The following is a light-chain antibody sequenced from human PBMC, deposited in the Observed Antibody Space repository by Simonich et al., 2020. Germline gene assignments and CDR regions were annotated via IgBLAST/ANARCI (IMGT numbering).Light chain of an antibody. CDR2: EDN. CDR1: SGSIASNY. Sequence: NFMLTQPHSVSESPGKTVTISCTRSSGSIASNYVQWYQQRPGSSPTTVIYEDNPRPSGVPDRVSGSIDSSSNSASLTISGLKTEDEADYYCQSYDSSNWVFGGGTKLTVL. J-gene: IGLJ3*02. V-gene: IGLV6-57*01. CDR3: QSYDSSNWV.